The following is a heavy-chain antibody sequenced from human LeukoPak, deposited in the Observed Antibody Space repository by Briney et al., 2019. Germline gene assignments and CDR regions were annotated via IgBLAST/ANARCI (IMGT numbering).Heavy chain of an antibody. CDR1: GFTFSYYT. Sequence: PGGSLRLSCAASGFTFSYYTMHWVRQAPGKGLEWVAVISYDGSNKYYADSVKGRFTISRDNSKNTLYLQMNSLRAEDTAVYYCAKVVGGIFDNWGQGTLVTVSS. CDR2: ISYDGSNK. CDR3: AKVVGGIFDN. D-gene: IGHD6-19*01. V-gene: IGHV3-30-3*01. J-gene: IGHJ4*02.